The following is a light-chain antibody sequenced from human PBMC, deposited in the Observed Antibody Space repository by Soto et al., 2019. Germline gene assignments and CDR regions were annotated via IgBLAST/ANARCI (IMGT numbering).Light chain of an antibody. J-gene: IGLJ1*01. CDR1: SSDVGTYDY. V-gene: IGLV2-14*01. CDR2: EVT. Sequence: QSVLTQPASVSGSPGQSIAISCTGTSSDVGTYDYVSWYQQYPDKAPKLIIYEVTQRPSGVSNRFSGSKSGNTASLPISVLQAEDEADYYCSSHTSVNTRVFGTGTKVTVL. CDR3: SSHTSVNTRV.